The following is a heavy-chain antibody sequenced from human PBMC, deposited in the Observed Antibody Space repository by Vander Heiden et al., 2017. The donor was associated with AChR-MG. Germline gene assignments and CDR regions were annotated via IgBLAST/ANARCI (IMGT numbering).Heavy chain of an antibody. D-gene: IGHD6-6*01. CDR2: ISSSGRTI. J-gene: IGHJ5*02. V-gene: IGHV3-11*01. CDR1: GFTFSDHY. Sequence: QVQLVESGGGLVKPGGSLRLSCAASGFTFSDHYMSWIRQAPGKGLEWVSYISSSGRTIDDADSVKGRFTISRDNAKNSLYMKMNSLRAEDTAVYYCASSSIATFSWFQGPLITVSS. CDR3: ASSSIATFS.